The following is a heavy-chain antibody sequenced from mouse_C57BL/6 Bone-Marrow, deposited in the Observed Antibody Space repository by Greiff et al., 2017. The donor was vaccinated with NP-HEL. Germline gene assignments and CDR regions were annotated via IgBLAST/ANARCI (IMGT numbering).Heavy chain of an antibody. V-gene: IGHV1-64*01. Sequence: QVQLQQPGAELVKPGASVKLSCKASVYTFTSYWMHWVKQRPGQGLEWIGMIHPNSGSTNYNEKFKSKATLTVDKSSSTAYMQLSSLTSEDSAVYYCARYLYWYFDVWGTGTTVTVSS. CDR3: ARYLYWYFDV. J-gene: IGHJ1*03. CDR1: VYTFTSYW. CDR2: IHPNSGST. D-gene: IGHD5-1*01.